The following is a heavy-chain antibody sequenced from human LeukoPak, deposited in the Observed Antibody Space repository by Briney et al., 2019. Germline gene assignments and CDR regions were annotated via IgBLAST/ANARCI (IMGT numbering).Heavy chain of an antibody. CDR1: GFTFSTYA. D-gene: IGHD3-22*01. J-gene: IGHJ4*02. CDR3: AKEPYYYDRSVFDY. CDR2: ISGTGGST. Sequence: PGGSLRLSCAASGFTFSTYAMTWVRQAPGKGLEWVSLISGTGGSTYYADSVKGRFTISRDNSKNTLYLQMNSLRAEDTAVYYCAKEPYYYDRSVFDYWGQGTLVTVSS. V-gene: IGHV3-23*01.